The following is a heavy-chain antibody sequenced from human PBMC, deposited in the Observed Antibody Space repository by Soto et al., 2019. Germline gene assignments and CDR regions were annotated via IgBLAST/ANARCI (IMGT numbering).Heavy chain of an antibody. J-gene: IGHJ6*02. CDR2: ISYDGSNK. Sequence: GGSLRLSCAASGFTFSSYAMHWVRQAPGKGLEWVAVISYDGSNKYYADSVKGRFTISRDNSKNTLYLQMNSLRAEDTAVYYCARELRAPFKTAMVVNGGMDVWGQGTTVTVSS. CDR1: GFTFSSYA. D-gene: IGHD5-18*01. V-gene: IGHV3-30-3*01. CDR3: ARELRAPFKTAMVVNGGMDV.